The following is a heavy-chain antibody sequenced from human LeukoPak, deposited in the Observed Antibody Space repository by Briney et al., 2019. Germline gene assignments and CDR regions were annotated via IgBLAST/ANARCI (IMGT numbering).Heavy chain of an antibody. CDR2: IRYDGSNK. D-gene: IGHD6-19*01. CDR1: GFTFSSYG. J-gene: IGHJ3*02. Sequence: GGSLRLSCAGSGFTFSSYGMHWVRQAPGKGLEWVAVIRYDGSNKYYADSVKGRFTISRDNSKNTLYLQMNSLRDEDTAVYYCTYSSSGWQDDAFDIWGQGTMVTVSS. V-gene: IGHV3-30*02. CDR3: TYSSSGWQDDAFDI.